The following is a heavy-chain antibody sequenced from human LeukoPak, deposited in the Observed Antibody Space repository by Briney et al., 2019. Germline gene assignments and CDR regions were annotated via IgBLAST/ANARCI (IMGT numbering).Heavy chain of an antibody. J-gene: IGHJ6*02. Sequence: PGGSLRLSCAASGFTFSSYAMSWVRQAPGKGLEGVSAISGSGGSTYYADSVKGRFTISRDNSKNTLYLQMNSLRAEDTAVYYCAKYDYSYYGTLYGMDVWGQGTTVTVSS. CDR3: AKYDYSYYGTLYGMDV. CDR2: ISGSGGST. V-gene: IGHV3-23*01. CDR1: GFTFSSYA. D-gene: IGHD4-11*01.